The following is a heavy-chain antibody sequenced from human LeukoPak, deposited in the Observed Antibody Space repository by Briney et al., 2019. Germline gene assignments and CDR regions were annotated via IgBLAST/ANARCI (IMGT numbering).Heavy chain of an antibody. CDR2: ISYDGSNK. Sequence: PGGSLRLSCAASGGTFSSYDMHWVRQAPGQGLEWVALISYDGSNKYYADSVKGRFTISRDNSKNTLYLQMNSLRAEDTAVYYCAKDHYLDRGNYFHYWGQGTLVTVSS. D-gene: IGHD2-2*03. J-gene: IGHJ4*02. CDR3: AKDHYLDRGNYFHY. CDR1: GGTFSSYD. V-gene: IGHV3-30*18.